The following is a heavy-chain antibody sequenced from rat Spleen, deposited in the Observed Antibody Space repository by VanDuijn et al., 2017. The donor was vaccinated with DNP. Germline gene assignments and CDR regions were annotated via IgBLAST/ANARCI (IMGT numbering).Heavy chain of an antibody. CDR1: GFTFSNYY. Sequence: EVQLVESDGGLVRPGRSLKLSCAASGFTFSNYYMAWVRQAPKKGLEWVATIIYDGSSTYYRDSVKGRFTISRDNAKSTLYLQMDSLRSEDTATDYCTRRAGLSYYFDYWGKGVIVTVSS. CDR3: TRRAGLSYYFDY. D-gene: IGHD1-1*01. V-gene: IGHV5-17*01. J-gene: IGHJ2*01. CDR2: IIYDGSST.